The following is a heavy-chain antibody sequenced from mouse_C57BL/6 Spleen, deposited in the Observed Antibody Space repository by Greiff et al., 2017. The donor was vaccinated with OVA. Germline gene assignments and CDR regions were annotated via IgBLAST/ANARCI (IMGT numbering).Heavy chain of an antibody. D-gene: IGHD1-1*01. V-gene: IGHV1-69*01. CDR1: GYTFTSYW. Sequence: QVQLQQPGAELVMPGASVKLSCKASGYTFTSYWMHWVKQRPGQGLEWIGEIDPSDSYTNYDQKFKGKSTFTVDKSSSTAYMQLSSLTSEDYAVDYCARGTYYGSSYGYWGQGTTLTVSS. CDR3: ARGTYYGSSYGY. J-gene: IGHJ2*01. CDR2: IDPSDSYT.